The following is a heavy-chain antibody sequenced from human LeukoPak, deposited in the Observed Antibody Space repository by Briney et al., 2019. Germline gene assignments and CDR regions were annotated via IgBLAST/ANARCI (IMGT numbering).Heavy chain of an antibody. CDR3: ATDTIRFRMDV. D-gene: IGHD3-3*01. J-gene: IGHJ6*04. CDR1: GHPFSSFT. CDR2: ISSSSTYT. Sequence: GGSLRLSCTVSGHPFSSFTLNWVRQSPGKGLEWVSSISSSSTYTYHADSVKGRFTISRDNAKNSLFLQMNSLRDDDTGVYFCATDTIRFRMDVWGKGTTVIVSS. V-gene: IGHV3-21*01.